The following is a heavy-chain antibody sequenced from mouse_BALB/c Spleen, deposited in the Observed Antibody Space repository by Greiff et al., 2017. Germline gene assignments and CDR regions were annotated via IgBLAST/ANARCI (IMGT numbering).Heavy chain of an antibody. D-gene: IGHD2-2*01. CDR3: ARDLGLRRGAWFAY. V-gene: IGHV5-6-3*01. CDR2: INSNGGST. J-gene: IGHJ3*01. Sequence: EVKVVESGGGLVQPGGSLKLSCAASGFTFSSYGMSWVRQTPDKRLELVATINSNGGSTYYPDSVKGRFTISRDNAKNTLYLQMSSLKSEDTAMYYCARDLGLRRGAWFAYWGQGTLVTVSA. CDR1: GFTFSSYG.